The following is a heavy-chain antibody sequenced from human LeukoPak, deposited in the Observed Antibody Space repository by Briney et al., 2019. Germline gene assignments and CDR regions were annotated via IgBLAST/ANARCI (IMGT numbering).Heavy chain of an antibody. V-gene: IGHV4-34*01. CDR1: GFTFSSYW. CDR2: INHSGST. CDR3: ARGRLFYSSGYYHSGYFQH. Sequence: GSLRLSCAASGFTFSSYWMSWIRQPPGKGLEWIGEINHSGSTNYNPSLKSRVTISVDTSKNQFSLKLSSVTAADTAVYYCARGRLFYSSGYYHSGYFQHWGQGTLVTVSS. J-gene: IGHJ1*01. D-gene: IGHD3-22*01.